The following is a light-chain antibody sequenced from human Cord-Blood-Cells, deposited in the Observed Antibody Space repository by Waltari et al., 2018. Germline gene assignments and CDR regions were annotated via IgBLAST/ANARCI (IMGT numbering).Light chain of an antibody. V-gene: IGKV1-13*02. CDR1: QGISSA. CDR3: PQFNSYPH. CDR2: DAS. J-gene: IGKJ3*01. Sequence: AIQLTQSPSSLSASVGDIVTITCRASQGISSALAWYQQKPGKAPKLLFYDASSLESGVPSRFSGSGSGTDFTLTISSLQPEDFATYYCPQFNSYPHFGPGTKVDIK.